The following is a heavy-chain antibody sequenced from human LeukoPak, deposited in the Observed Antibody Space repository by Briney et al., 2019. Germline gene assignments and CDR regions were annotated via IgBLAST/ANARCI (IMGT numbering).Heavy chain of an antibody. D-gene: IGHD3-10*01. Sequence: ASVKVSCKASGGTFSSYAISWVRQAPGQGLEWMGGIIPMFGTANYAQKFQGRVTITAEEFTSTAYMELSSLRSEDTAVYYCARDGHRGFREHWGQGTLVTVSS. CDR2: IIPMFGTA. CDR3: ARDGHRGFREH. V-gene: IGHV1-69*13. J-gene: IGHJ1*01. CDR1: GGTFSSYA.